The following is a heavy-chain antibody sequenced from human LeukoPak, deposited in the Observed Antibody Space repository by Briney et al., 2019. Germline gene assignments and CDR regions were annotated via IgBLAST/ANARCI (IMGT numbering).Heavy chain of an antibody. CDR1: GYTFTGYY. CDR2: INPNSGGT. Sequence: GASVKVSCKASGYTFTGYYMHWVRQAPGQGLEWMGWINPNSGGTNYAQKFQGRVTMTRDTSISTAYMELSRLRSDDTAVYYCARDFRQFHYYDSSGYFDYWGQGTLVTVSS. D-gene: IGHD3-22*01. CDR3: ARDFRQFHYYDSSGYFDY. V-gene: IGHV1-2*02. J-gene: IGHJ4*02.